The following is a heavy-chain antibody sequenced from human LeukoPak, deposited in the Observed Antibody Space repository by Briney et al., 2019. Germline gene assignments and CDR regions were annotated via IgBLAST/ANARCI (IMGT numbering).Heavy chain of an antibody. Sequence: GGSLRLSCAASGFSLSGYWMHWVRQAPGKGLVWVSLISPEGGGTTYADAVKGRFTISRDTSKNTLYLQMNSLRDEDAAVYHCTRVQAGRSGLMDVWGRGTTVTVSS. J-gene: IGHJ6*02. CDR3: TRVQAGRSGLMDV. D-gene: IGHD2-8*02. CDR2: ISPEGGGT. CDR1: GFSLSGYW. V-gene: IGHV3-74*01.